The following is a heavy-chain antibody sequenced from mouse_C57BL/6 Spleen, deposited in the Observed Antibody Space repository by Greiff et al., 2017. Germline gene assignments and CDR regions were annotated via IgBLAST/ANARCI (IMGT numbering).Heavy chain of an antibody. CDR1: GYTFTSYW. J-gene: IGHJ4*01. CDR2: IYPSDSET. CDR3: AGSRDDPYAMDY. V-gene: IGHV1-61*01. Sequence: QVQLQQPGAELVRPGSSVKLSCKASGYTFTSYWMDWVKQRPGQGLEWIGNIYPSDSETHYNQKFKDKATLTVDKSSSTAYMQLSSLTSEDSAVYYFAGSRDDPYAMDYWGQGTSVTVSS.